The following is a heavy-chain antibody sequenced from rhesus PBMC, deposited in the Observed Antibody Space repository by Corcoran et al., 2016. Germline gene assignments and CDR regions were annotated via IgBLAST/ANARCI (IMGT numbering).Heavy chain of an antibody. Sequence: QVQLQQWGEGLVKPSETLSLTCAVYGGSFSGYWWGWTRQPQGRGRGGIGGIGGGGWIGRIGGGGGTNPNPPLKSRVTISIGTSKNQFSLKRRSVTAADTAVYYCAYTYWSDPNRFDVWGPGVLVTVSS. D-gene: IGHD3-22*01. CDR2: IGGGGWIGRIGGGGGT. CDR3: AYTYWSDPNRFDV. CDR1: GGSFSGYW. J-gene: IGHJ5-1*01. V-gene: IGHV4-165*01.